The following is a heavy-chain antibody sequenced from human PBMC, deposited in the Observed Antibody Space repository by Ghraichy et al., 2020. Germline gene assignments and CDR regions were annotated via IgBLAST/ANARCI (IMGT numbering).Heavy chain of an antibody. CDR3: ARAGYTYGLGY. V-gene: IGHV3-53*01. Sequence: GGSLRLSCEASGFTVSSNYMSWVRQAPGKGLEWVSVIYSSGSTYYADSVKGRFTISRDNSKNILYLQMNSLRAEDTAVYYCARAGYTYGLGYWGQGALVTVSS. CDR2: IYSSGST. J-gene: IGHJ4*02. D-gene: IGHD5-18*01. CDR1: GFTVSSNY.